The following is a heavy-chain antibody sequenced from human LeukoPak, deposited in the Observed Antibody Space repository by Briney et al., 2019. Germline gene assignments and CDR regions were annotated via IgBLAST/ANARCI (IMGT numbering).Heavy chain of an antibody. Sequence: ASVKVSCKASGYTFNSYGISWVRQAPGQGLEWMGWISTYNGHTNYAQKLQDRVTITTDTSTSTAYMELGRLRSDDTAVYYCARGGRWELPRPYAFDIWGQGTLVTVSS. V-gene: IGHV1-18*01. J-gene: IGHJ3*02. CDR2: ISTYNGHT. CDR3: ARGGRWELPRPYAFDI. D-gene: IGHD1-26*01. CDR1: GYTFNSYG.